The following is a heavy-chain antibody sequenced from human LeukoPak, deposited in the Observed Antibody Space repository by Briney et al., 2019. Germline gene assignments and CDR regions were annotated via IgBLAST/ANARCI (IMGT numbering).Heavy chain of an antibody. Sequence: PSETLSLTCTVSGGSITSYYWSWIRQPAGKGLEWIGRIYTTGSTYYNHFLKSRVTMAVDTSKNQFSLKLSSVTAADTAVYYCAREFGEQYYYYMDVWGKGTTVTVSS. CDR2: IYTTGST. J-gene: IGHJ6*03. D-gene: IGHD3-10*01. CDR3: AREFGEQYYYYMDV. CDR1: GGSITSYY. V-gene: IGHV4-4*07.